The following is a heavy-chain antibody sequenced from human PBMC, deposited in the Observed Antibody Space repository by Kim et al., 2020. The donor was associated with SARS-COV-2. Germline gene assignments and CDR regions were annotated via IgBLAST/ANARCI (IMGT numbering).Heavy chain of an antibody. J-gene: IGHJ4*02. CDR2: ISGSGGST. CDR3: AKGGVWDGYFDY. Sequence: LSLTCAASGFTFSSYAMSWVRQAPGKGLEWVSAISGSGGSTYYADSVKGRFTISRDNSKNTLYLQMNSLRAEDTAVYYCAKGGVWDGYFDYWGQGTLVTVSS. V-gene: IGHV3-23*01. D-gene: IGHD3-3*01. CDR1: GFTFSSYA.